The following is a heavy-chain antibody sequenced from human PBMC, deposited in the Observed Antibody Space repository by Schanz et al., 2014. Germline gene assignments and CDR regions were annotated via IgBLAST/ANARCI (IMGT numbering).Heavy chain of an antibody. CDR1: GFTFDDYT. D-gene: IGHD4-17*01. CDR3: VRDTDYHFDY. J-gene: IGHJ4*02. Sequence: VQLVESGGVVVQPGGSLRLSCAASGFTFDDYTMHWVRQAPGKGLEWVSLITWDGGITYYADSLKGRFTISRDNAKNTLYLQMNSLRAEDTAVYYCVRDTDYHFDYWGQGTLVTVSS. CDR2: ITWDGGIT. V-gene: IGHV3-43*01.